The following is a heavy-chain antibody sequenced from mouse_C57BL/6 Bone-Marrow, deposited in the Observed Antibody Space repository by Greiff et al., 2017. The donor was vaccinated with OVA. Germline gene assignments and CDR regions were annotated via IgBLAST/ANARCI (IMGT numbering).Heavy chain of an antibody. V-gene: IGHV1-69*01. Sequence: VQLQQPGAELVMPGASVKLSCKASGYTFTSYWMHWVKQRPGQGLEWIGEIDPSASYTNYNQKFKGKSTLTVDKSSSTAYMQLSSLTSEDSAVYYCATTTVVAPYFDYWGQGTTLTVSS. CDR3: ATTTVVAPYFDY. CDR2: IDPSASYT. CDR1: GYTFTSYW. J-gene: IGHJ2*01. D-gene: IGHD1-1*01.